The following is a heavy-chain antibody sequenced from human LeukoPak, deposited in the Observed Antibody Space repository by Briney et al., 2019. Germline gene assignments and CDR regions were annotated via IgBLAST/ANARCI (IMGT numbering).Heavy chain of an antibody. D-gene: IGHD5-24*01. CDR2: INPSGGSP. CDR3: ARDRDGYIFDY. V-gene: IGHV1-46*01. CDR1: GYTFTNYY. Sequence: ASVKVSCKASGYTFTNYYMHWVRQAPGQGLEWMGIINPSGGSPTYAQKLQGGVTMTRDTSTSTVYMELSSLRSEDAAVYYCARDRDGYIFDYWGQGTLVTVSS. J-gene: IGHJ4*02.